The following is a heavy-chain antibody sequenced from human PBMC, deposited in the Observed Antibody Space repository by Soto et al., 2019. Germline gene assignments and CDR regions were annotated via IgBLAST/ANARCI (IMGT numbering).Heavy chain of an antibody. CDR2: ISAYNGNT. Sequence: GASVKVSCKASGYTFTSYGISWVRQAPGQGLEWMGWISAYNGNTNYAQKLQGRVTMTTDTSTSTAYMELRSLRSDDTAVYYCARDSGNYDYVWGSYRYTSYGDDWGQGTLVTVS. J-gene: IGHJ4*02. CDR3: ARDSGNYDYVWGSYRYTSYGDD. D-gene: IGHD3-16*02. V-gene: IGHV1-18*04. CDR1: GYTFTSYG.